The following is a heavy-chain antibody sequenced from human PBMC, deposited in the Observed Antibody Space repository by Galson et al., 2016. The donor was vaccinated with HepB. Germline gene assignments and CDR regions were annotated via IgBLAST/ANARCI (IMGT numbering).Heavy chain of an antibody. CDR3: ARSLRKYFDWLLLDY. V-gene: IGHV2-70*20. CDR1: GFSLSTSGMC. J-gene: IGHJ4*02. CDR2: IDYDDDK. D-gene: IGHD3-9*01. Sequence: PALVKPTQTLTLPCTFSGFSLSTSGMCVTWVRQPPGKALEWLALIDYDDDKYYSTSLKTKLTISKDTSENQVVLTMNNMDPADTATYYCARSLRKYFDWLLLDYWGQGTLVTVSS.